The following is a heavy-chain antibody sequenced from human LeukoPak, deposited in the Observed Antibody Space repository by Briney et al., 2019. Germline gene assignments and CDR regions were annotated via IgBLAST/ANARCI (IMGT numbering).Heavy chain of an antibody. V-gene: IGHV3-23*01. CDR1: GFTFNNYA. CDR3: AKPRGGDYGWGSYYVVFDS. Sequence: PGGSLRLSCVSSGFTFNNYAMNWVRQAPGKGLEWVSSISGSGSITYYADSVKGRFTISRDTSKNTLWLKMNSLRVDDTALYYCAKPRGGDYGWGSYYVVFDSGGRGPLAPVSS. D-gene: IGHD3-10*01. J-gene: IGHJ4*02. CDR2: ISGSGSIT.